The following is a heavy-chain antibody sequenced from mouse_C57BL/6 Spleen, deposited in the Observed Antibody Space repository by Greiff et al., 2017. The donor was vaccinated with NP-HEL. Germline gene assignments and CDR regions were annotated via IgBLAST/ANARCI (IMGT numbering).Heavy chain of an antibody. J-gene: IGHJ2*01. CDR3: ARYYYGSSYDYFDY. V-gene: IGHV1-82*01. CDR2: IYPGDGDT. D-gene: IGHD1-1*01. CDR1: GYAFSSSW. Sequence: QVHVKQSGPELVKPGASVKISCKASGYAFSSSWMNWVKQRPGKGLEWIGRIYPGDGDTNYNGKFKGKATLTADKSSSTAYMQLSSLTSEDSAVYFCARYYYGSSYDYFDYWGQGTTLTVSS.